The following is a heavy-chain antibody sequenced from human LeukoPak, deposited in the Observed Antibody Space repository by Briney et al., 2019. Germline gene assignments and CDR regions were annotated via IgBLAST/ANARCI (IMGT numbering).Heavy chain of an antibody. CDR1: GFTFSSYA. J-gene: IGHJ3*02. V-gene: IGHV3-23*01. CDR3: AISSSWYDAFDI. CDR2: ISGSGGST. Sequence: GGSLRLSCAASGFTFSSYAMSWVRQAPEKGLEWVSAISGSGGSTYYADSVKGRFTISRDNSKNTLYLQMNSLRAEDTAVYYCAISSSWYDAFDIWGEGTMVTVSS. D-gene: IGHD6-13*01.